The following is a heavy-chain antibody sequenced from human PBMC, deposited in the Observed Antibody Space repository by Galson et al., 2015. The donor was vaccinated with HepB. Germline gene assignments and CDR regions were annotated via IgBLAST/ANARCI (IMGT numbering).Heavy chain of an antibody. Sequence: SLRLSCAASGFTFSDYYMSWIRQAPGKGLEWVSYISSSGSTIYYADSVKGRFTISRDNAKNSLYLQMNSLRAEDTAVYYCAREITTWFGDDAFVVDWGQGTLVTVSS. V-gene: IGHV3-11*01. CDR3: AREITTWFGDDAFVVD. CDR1: GFTFSDYY. CDR2: ISSSGSTI. D-gene: IGHD3-10*01. J-gene: IGHJ4*02.